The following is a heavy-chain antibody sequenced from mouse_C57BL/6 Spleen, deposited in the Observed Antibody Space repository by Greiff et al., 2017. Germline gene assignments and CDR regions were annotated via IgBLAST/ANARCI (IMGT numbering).Heavy chain of an antibody. D-gene: IGHD2-14*01. CDR2: ISSGGDYI. CDR3: TREGVRRAMDY. J-gene: IGHJ4*01. Sequence: EVKVEESGEGLVKPGGSLKLSCAASGFTFSSYAMSWVRQTPEKRLEWVAYISSGGDYIYYADTVKGRFTISRDNARNTLYLQMSSLKSEDTAMYYCTREGVRRAMDYWGQGTSVTVSS. CDR1: GFTFSSYA. V-gene: IGHV5-9-1*02.